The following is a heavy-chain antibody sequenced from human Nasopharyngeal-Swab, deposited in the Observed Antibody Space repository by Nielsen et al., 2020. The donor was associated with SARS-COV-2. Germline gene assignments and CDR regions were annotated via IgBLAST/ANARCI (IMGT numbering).Heavy chain of an antibody. V-gene: IGHV3-30*03. Sequence: GESLKISCAASGFTFSSFGMHWVRQAPGKGLEWVAFIAHDASNEYYGDSVKGRFSISRDSSKNTLYLQMDSLRGEDTAMYYCVRDAPAHYGAFYWGRGTLVTVSS. CDR1: GFTFSSFG. J-gene: IGHJ4*02. CDR3: VRDAPAHYGAFY. CDR2: IAHDASNE. D-gene: IGHD4-17*01.